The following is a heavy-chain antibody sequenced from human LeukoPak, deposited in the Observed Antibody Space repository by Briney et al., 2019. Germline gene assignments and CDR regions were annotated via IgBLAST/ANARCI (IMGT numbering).Heavy chain of an antibody. CDR2: INPNSGGT. CDR3: ARALAVAGPNWSDP. Sequence: ASVKVSCKASGYTFTGYYMHWVRQAPGQGLEWMGWINPNSGGTNYAQKFQGWVTMTRDTSISTAYMELSRLRSDDTAVYYCARALAVAGPNWSDPWGQGTLVTVSS. V-gene: IGHV1-2*04. J-gene: IGHJ5*02. D-gene: IGHD6-19*01. CDR1: GYTFTGYY.